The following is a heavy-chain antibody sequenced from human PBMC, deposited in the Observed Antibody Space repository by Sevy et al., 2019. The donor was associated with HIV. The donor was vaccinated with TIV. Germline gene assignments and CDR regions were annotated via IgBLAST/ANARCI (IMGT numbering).Heavy chain of an antibody. CDR2: FDPEDGEK. J-gene: IGHJ4*02. V-gene: IGHV1-24*01. D-gene: IGHD3-22*01. CDR3: ATTKDYYENSGYPIDF. CDR1: GYILTKFS. Sequence: ASVKVSCKVSGYILTKFSIHWVRQAHGKGLEWMGTFDPEDGEKIYAQKFQGRLTMTEDTSTDTAYMELSSLRSEDTAVYYCATTKDYYENSGYPIDFWGQGSLVTVSS.